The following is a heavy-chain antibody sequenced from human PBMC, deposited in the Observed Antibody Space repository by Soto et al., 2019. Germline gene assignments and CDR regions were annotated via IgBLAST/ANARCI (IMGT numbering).Heavy chain of an antibody. CDR1: GASISISY. CDR3: ARGYYDSRGQDNTVDI. CDR2: VYYSGST. V-gene: IGHV4-59*01. Sequence: SETLSLTCTASGASISISYWSLIRQSPGKGLEWIGYVYYSGSTNYNPSLKSRVNISVDTSKNQFSMKLSSVTAADTAVYYCARGYYDSRGQDNTVDIWGKGTMVTVSS. D-gene: IGHD3-22*01. J-gene: IGHJ3*02.